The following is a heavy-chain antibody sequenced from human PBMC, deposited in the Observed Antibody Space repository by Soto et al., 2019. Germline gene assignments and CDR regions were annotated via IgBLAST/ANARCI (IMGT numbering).Heavy chain of an antibody. Sequence: QVQLVQSGAEVKKPGASVKVSCKASGYTFTSYAMHWVRQAPGQRLEWMGWINAGNGNTKYSQKFQGRVTITRDTSASTAYMELSSLRSEDTAVYYCARESRKYYYYYGMDVWGQGTTVTVSS. J-gene: IGHJ6*02. CDR1: GYTFTSYA. CDR3: ARESRKYYYYYGMDV. CDR2: INAGNGNT. V-gene: IGHV1-3*01.